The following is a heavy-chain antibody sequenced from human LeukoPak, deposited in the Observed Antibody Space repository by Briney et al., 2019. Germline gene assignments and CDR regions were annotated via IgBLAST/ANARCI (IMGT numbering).Heavy chain of an antibody. CDR2: ISSSSSYI. V-gene: IGHV3-21*01. Sequence: GGSLRLSCAASGITFSSYSMNWVRQAPGKGLEWVSSISSSSSYIYYADSVKGRFTISRDNAKSSLYLQMNSLRAEDTAVYYCARDLRGSGSYLRPDAFDIWGQGTMVTVSS. CDR1: GITFSSYS. D-gene: IGHD1-26*01. J-gene: IGHJ3*02. CDR3: ARDLRGSGSYLRPDAFDI.